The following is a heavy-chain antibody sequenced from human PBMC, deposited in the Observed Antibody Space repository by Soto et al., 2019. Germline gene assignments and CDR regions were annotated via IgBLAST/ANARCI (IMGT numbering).Heavy chain of an antibody. CDR1: GFTFSSYG. Sequence: QVQLVESGGGVVQPGRSLRLSCAASGFTFSSYGMHWVRQAPGKGLEWVAVISYDGSNKHYAESVKGRFTISRDNSKNTLYLQMNSLRAEDTAVYYCAVAIFGVDKYYFDYWGQGTLVTVSS. J-gene: IGHJ4*02. CDR2: ISYDGSNK. CDR3: AVAIFGVDKYYFDY. V-gene: IGHV3-30*03. D-gene: IGHD3-3*01.